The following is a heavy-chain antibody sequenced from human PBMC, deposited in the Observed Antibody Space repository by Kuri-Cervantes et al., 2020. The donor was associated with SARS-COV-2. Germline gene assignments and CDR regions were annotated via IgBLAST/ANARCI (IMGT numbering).Heavy chain of an antibody. CDR2: IWCDGSNK. D-gene: IGHD3-16*01. CDR1: GFTFSSYG. V-gene: IGHV3-33*08. J-gene: IGHJ4*02. CDR3: ARDLAY. Sequence: GESLKISCAASGFTFSSYGMHWVRQAPGKGLEWVAVIWCDGSNKYYADSVKGRFTISRDNSKNTLYLQMNSLRAEDTAVYYCARDLAYWGQGTLVTVSS.